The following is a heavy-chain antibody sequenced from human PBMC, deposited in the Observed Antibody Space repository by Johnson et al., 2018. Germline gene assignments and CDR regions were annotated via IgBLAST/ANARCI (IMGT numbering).Heavy chain of an antibody. Sequence: VQLVQSGGGLVQPGGSLRLSCAASGFTFSTYSMNWVRQSPGKGLEWVSYISSSTETIYYADSVKGRFTISRDNAKNSLYLQMNSLRDEDQAVYYWSRDEGVAGITRAFDIWGQGTMVTVSS. D-gene: IGHD3-16*01. V-gene: IGHV3-48*02. J-gene: IGHJ3*02. CDR1: GFTFSTYS. CDR2: ISSSTETI. CDR3: SRDEGVAGITRAFDI.